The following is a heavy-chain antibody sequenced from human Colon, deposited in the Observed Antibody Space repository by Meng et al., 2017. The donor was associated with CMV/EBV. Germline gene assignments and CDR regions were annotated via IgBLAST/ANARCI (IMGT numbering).Heavy chain of an antibody. V-gene: IGHV3-30*02. CDR2: IRNDRSYE. D-gene: IGHD4-17*01. Sequence: QVHAGESGGGGVQPGGSLRLSCAASGFTFSSYGMHWVRQAPGKGLEWVTFIRNDRSYEYYADSVQGRFTVSRDNSKNTMYLQMNSLGGDDTAVYYCVKVADYADFVMEYWGQGTLVTVSS. J-gene: IGHJ4*02. CDR1: GFTFSSYG. CDR3: VKVADYADFVMEY.